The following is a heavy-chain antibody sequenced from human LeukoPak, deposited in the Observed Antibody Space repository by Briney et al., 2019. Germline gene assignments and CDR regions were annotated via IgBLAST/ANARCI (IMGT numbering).Heavy chain of an antibody. CDR1: GFTFSSYS. Sequence: GGSLRLSCAAPGFTFSSYSMNWVRQAPGKGLEWVSSISSSSSHIYYADSVKGRFTISRDNAKNSLYLQMNSLRAEDTAVYYCAREIILRFLEWPQRTHGAYYMDVWGKGTTVTVSS. CDR3: AREIILRFLEWPQRTHGAYYMDV. D-gene: IGHD3-3*01. CDR2: ISSSSSHI. J-gene: IGHJ6*03. V-gene: IGHV3-21*01.